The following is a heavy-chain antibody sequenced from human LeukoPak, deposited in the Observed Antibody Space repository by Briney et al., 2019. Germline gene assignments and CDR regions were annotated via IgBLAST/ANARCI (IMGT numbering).Heavy chain of an antibody. D-gene: IGHD3-22*01. Sequence: SETLSLTCTVSGGSISSSSYYWGWIRQPPGKGLEWIGSIYYSGSTYYNPSLKSRVTISVDTSKNQFSLKLSSVTAADTAVYYCARSMPSSRIVPHFDYWGQGTLVTVSS. CDR3: ARSMPSSRIVPHFDY. V-gene: IGHV4-39*07. J-gene: IGHJ4*02. CDR2: IYYSGST. CDR1: GGSISSSSYY.